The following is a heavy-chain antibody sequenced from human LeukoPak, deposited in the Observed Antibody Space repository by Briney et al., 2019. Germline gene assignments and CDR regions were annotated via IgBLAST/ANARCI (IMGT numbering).Heavy chain of an antibody. V-gene: IGHV3-9*01. CDR1: GFTFDDYA. D-gene: IGHD3-10*01. CDR3: AKDRGIHGSGSQDY. J-gene: IGHJ4*02. CDR2: INWNSGDT. Sequence: GRSLRLSCAASGFTFDDYAMHWVRQAPGKGLEWVSLINWNSGDTAYADSVKGRFTISRDNAKNSLYLQMNSLRPEDTAFYYCAKDRGIHGSGSQDYWGQGTLVTVSS.